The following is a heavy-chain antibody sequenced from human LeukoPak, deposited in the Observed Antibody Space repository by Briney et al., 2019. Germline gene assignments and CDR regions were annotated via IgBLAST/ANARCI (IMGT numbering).Heavy chain of an antibody. V-gene: IGHV4-34*01. Sequence: KPSETLSLTCAVYGGSFSGYYWSWIRQPPGKGLEWIGEINHSGSTNYNPSLKSRVTISVDTSKNQFSLRLNSVTAADTAVYYCARQFIDFWSGYSPLAALDYWGQGTLVTVSS. CDR3: ARQFIDFWSGYSPLAALDY. CDR2: INHSGST. J-gene: IGHJ4*02. CDR1: GGSFSGYY. D-gene: IGHD3-3*01.